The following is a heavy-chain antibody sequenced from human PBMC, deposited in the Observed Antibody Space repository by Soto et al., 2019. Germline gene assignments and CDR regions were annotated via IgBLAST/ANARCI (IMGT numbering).Heavy chain of an antibody. V-gene: IGHV1-18*04. J-gene: IGHJ6*02. CDR1: GYTLSNNG. D-gene: IGHD6-6*01. Sequence: QVQLVQSGAEVKKPGASVRVSCKASGYTLSNNGISWARQAPGQRLEWVGGINTDNGKTNYAQRVQGRVTMPTDTSTNMSYMELGTLSFDDTAVYYCVRDAGGLVAYHYRRWDVGGQGTTVTVTS. CDR3: VRDAGGLVAYHYRRWDV. CDR2: INTDNGKT.